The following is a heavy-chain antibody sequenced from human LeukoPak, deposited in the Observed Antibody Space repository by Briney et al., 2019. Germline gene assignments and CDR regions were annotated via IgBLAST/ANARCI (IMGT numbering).Heavy chain of an antibody. V-gene: IGHV1-18*01. Sequence: ASVKVSCKASGYTFTSYGISWVRQAPGQGLEWMGWISVYNGNTNYAQKLQGRVTMTTDTSTSTAYMELRSLRSDDTAVYYCARVIPLGYCSSTSCFDNDYWGQGTLVTVSS. CDR2: ISVYNGNT. D-gene: IGHD2-2*01. J-gene: IGHJ4*02. CDR1: GYTFTSYG. CDR3: ARVIPLGYCSSTSCFDNDY.